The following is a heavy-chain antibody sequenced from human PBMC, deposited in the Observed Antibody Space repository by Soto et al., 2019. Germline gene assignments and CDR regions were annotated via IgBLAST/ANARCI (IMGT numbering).Heavy chain of an antibody. CDR2: ITGGDNTK. V-gene: IGHV3-48*01. CDR1: GFTFSTYA. CDR3: ARGDETVVLPGLFGF. D-gene: IGHD2-2*01. J-gene: IGHJ4*02. Sequence: EVQLVESGGGLVQPGGSLRLSCAASGFTFSTYAMNWVRQAPGKGLEWVSYITGGDNTKYYADSVRGRFAISRDNAKNSLYLQMNSLRAEDTAVYFCARGDETVVLPGLFGFWGQGTLVSVSS.